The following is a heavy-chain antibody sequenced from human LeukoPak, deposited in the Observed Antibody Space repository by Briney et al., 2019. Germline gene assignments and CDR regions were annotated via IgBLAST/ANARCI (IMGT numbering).Heavy chain of an antibody. Sequence: PGGSLRLSCAASGFTFSSYAMSWVRQAPGKGLEWVSSISSSSSYIYYADSVKGRFTISRDNAKNSLYLQMNSLRAEDTAVYYCARAYYYGSGSIRFNDYWGQGTLVTVSS. CDR3: ARAYYYGSGSIRFNDY. V-gene: IGHV3-21*01. CDR2: ISSSSSYI. J-gene: IGHJ4*02. CDR1: GFTFSSYA. D-gene: IGHD3-10*01.